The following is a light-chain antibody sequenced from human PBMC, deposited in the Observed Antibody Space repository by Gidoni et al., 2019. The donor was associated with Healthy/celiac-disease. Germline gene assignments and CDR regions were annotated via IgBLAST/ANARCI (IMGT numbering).Light chain of an antibody. CDR3: QAWDSSTAA. CDR1: KLGDKY. J-gene: IGLJ2*01. V-gene: IGLV3-1*01. Sequence: SYELTQPPSVSVPPGQTASTTFSGDKLGDKYACWYQQKPGQSPVRVIYQDSKRTSGIPERFSGSNSGNTATLTISGTQAMDDADYYCQAWDSSTAAFGGGTKLTVL. CDR2: QDS.